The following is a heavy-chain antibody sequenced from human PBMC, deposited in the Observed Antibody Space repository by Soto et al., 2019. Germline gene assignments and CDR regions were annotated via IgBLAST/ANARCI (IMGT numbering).Heavy chain of an antibody. Sequence: PPETLSPTCAVYGGSFSGYYWSWIRQPPGKGLEWIGEINHSGSTNYNPSLKSRVTISVDTSKNQFSLKLSSVTAADTAVYYCARGPITIFGVVIIRGRVDYWGQGTLVTVSS. D-gene: IGHD3-3*01. J-gene: IGHJ4*02. CDR1: GGSFSGYY. CDR2: INHSGST. V-gene: IGHV4-34*01. CDR3: ARGPITIFGVVIIRGRVDY.